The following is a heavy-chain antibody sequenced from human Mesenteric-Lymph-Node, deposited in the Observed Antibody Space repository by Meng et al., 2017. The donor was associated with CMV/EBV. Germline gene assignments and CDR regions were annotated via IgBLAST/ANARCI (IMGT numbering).Heavy chain of an antibody. V-gene: IGHV1-2*02. CDR3: ARDIVGATTASGY. Sequence: ASVKVSCKASGYTFTGYYMHWVRQAPGQGLEWMGWINPNSGGTNYAQKFQGRVTMTRDTSISTAYMELSRLRSDDTAVYYCARDIVGATTASGYWGQGTLVTVSS. CDR2: INPNSGGT. J-gene: IGHJ4*02. D-gene: IGHD1-26*01. CDR1: GYTFTGYY.